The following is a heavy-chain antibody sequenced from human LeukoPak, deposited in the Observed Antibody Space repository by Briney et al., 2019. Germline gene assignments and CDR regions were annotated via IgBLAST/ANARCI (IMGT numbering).Heavy chain of an antibody. CDR3: ATDLGHSIHYFVS. J-gene: IGHJ4*02. CDR2: IKQDGNEE. V-gene: IGHV3-7*01. Sequence: GGSLRLSCAASGFTFTSCTMHWVRQAPGKGLEWVANIKQDGNEEFYVDSVKGRFTISRDNGKNSLYLHMHSLGAEDTAVYYCATDLGHSIHYFVSWGQGTLVTVSS. CDR1: GFTFTSCT. D-gene: IGHD2-21*01.